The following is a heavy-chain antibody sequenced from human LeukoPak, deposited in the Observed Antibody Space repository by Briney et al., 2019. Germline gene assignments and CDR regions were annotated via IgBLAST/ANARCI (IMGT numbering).Heavy chain of an antibody. CDR3: AREGSGGIDY. D-gene: IGHD3-10*01. Sequence: PGGSLRLSCTASGFAFSSSWMHWVRQAPGKGLEWVANIKQDGSEKYYVDSVKGRFTISRDNAKNSLYLQMNSLRAEDTAVYYCAREGSGGIDYWGQGTLVTVSS. V-gene: IGHV3-7*01. CDR1: GFAFSSSW. J-gene: IGHJ4*02. CDR2: IKQDGSEK.